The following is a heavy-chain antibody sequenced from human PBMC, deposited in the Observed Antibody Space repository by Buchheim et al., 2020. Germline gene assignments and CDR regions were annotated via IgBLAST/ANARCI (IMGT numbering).Heavy chain of an antibody. CDR1: GGSISSYY. V-gene: IGHV4-59*01. J-gene: IGHJ6*02. CDR3: ARVKPYNYYGINA. CDR2: IYYSGST. Sequence: QVQLQESGPGLVKPSETLSLTCTVSGGSISSYYWSWIRQPPGKGLEWIGYIYYSGSTNYNPSLKSRVTISVDTSKNQFSLKRSSVTAADTAVYYWARVKPYNYYGINAWGRGT.